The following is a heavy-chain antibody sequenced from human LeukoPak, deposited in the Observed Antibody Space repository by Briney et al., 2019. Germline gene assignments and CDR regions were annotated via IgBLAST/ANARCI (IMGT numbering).Heavy chain of an antibody. CDR1: GFTISSYE. J-gene: IGHJ4*02. CDR3: ARDPRGGTVDY. Sequence: TGGSLRLSCAASGFTISSYEMDWARQAPGKGLEWVSHISVSGETKTYAESVKGRFTISRDNAKNTLYLQMNSLRAEDTAVYYCARDPRGGTVDYWGQGTLVTVSS. CDR2: ISVSGETK. D-gene: IGHD2-8*02. V-gene: IGHV3-48*03.